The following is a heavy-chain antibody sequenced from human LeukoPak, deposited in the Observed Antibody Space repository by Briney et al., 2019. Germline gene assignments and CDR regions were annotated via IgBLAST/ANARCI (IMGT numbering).Heavy chain of an antibody. J-gene: IGHJ5*02. CDR1: TYNFADYW. D-gene: IGHD2/OR15-2a*01. Sequence: GESLKISCKASTYNFADYWIGWVRQMPGKGLEWMGIVYPAGSLTLYSPSFQGLVTISVDTSTSIAYLQWNTLKASDTAIYYCARRNFNSVWFDRWGQGTLVTVSS. CDR2: VYPAGSLT. V-gene: IGHV5-51*01. CDR3: ARRNFNSVWFDR.